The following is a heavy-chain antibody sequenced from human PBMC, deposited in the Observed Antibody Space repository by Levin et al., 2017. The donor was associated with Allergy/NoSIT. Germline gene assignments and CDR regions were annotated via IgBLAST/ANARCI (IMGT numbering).Heavy chain of an antibody. V-gene: IGHV3-23*01. CDR1: GFTFSSPS. CDR2: ITGTGGND. CDR3: AKDLGNPRRYFDF. D-gene: IGHD2/OR15-2a*01. Sequence: GESLKISCAASGFTFSSPSMSWVRQAPGKGLEWVSGITGTGGNDFYADSVKGRFTISRDNSKNTVNLQMNSLRAEDTAVYYCAKDLGNPRRYFDFWGQGALVTVSP. J-gene: IGHJ4*02.